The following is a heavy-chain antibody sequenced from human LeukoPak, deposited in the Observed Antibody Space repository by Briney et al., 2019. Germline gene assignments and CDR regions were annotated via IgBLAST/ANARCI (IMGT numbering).Heavy chain of an antibody. D-gene: IGHD1-1*01. V-gene: IGHV3-23*01. Sequence: GGSLRLSCAASGFTFSTYAMSWVRQAPGKGLEWVSAITGLGGSTYYADSVKGRFTISRDNPKNMLYLQMSSLRVEDTAVYYCAKVAWSNWFAPWGQGTLVTVSS. CDR3: AKVAWSNWFAP. CDR2: ITGLGGST. J-gene: IGHJ5*02. CDR1: GFTFSTYA.